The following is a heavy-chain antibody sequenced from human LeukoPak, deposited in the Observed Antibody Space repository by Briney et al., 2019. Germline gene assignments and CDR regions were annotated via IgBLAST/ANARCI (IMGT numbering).Heavy chain of an antibody. Sequence: GESLKISCAASGFTFSSYSMNWVRQAPGKGLEWVSSISSSSSYIYYADSVKGRFTISRDNAKNSLYLQMNSLRAEDTAVYYCARVPGQQLVRGYQFDYWGQGTLVTVSS. CDR1: GFTFSSYS. CDR2: ISSSSSYI. V-gene: IGHV3-21*01. J-gene: IGHJ4*02. D-gene: IGHD6-13*01. CDR3: ARVPGQQLVRGYQFDY.